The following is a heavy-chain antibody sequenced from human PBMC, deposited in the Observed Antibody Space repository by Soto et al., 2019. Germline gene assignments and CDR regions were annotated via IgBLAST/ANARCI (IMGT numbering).Heavy chain of an antibody. V-gene: IGHV1-18*01. J-gene: IGHJ4*02. CDR2: ISAYNGNT. D-gene: IGHD3-22*01. CDR1: GYTFTSYG. CDR3: ARAQYYYDSSGCYY. Sequence: ASVKVSCKASGYTFTSYGISWVRQAPGQGLEWMGWISAYNGNTNYAQKLQGRVTMTTDTSTGTAYMELRSLRSDDTAVYYCARAQYYYDSSGCYYWGQGTLVTVSS.